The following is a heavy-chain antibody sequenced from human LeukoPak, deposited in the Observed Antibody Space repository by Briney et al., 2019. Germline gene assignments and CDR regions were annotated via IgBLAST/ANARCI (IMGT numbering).Heavy chain of an antibody. CDR2: IRYDGSNK. CDR1: GFTFSSYG. CDR3: AKDATALLWFGELLKRGPFDY. J-gene: IGHJ4*02. V-gene: IGHV3-30*02. D-gene: IGHD3-10*01. Sequence: GGSLRLSCAASGFTFSSYGMHWVRQAPGKGLEGVAFIRYDGSNKYYADSVKGRFTISRDNSKNTLYLQMNSLRAEDTAVYYCAKDATALLWFGELLKRGPFDYWGQGTLVTVSS.